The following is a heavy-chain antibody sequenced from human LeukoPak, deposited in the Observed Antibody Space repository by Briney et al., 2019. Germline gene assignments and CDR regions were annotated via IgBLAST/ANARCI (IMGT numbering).Heavy chain of an antibody. J-gene: IGHJ5*02. CDR1: GFTFSSYW. D-gene: IGHD3-3*01. Sequence: GGSLRLSCAASGFTFSSYWMSWVRQAPGKGLEWVANIKQDGSEKYYVDSVKGRFTISRDNAKNSLYLQMNSLRAEDTAVYYCARGFWSGYHTADWFDPWGQGTLSPSPQ. CDR2: IKQDGSEK. CDR3: ARGFWSGYHTADWFDP. V-gene: IGHV3-7*01.